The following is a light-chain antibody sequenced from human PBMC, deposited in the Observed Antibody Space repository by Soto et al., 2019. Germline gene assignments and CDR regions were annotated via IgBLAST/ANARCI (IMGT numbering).Light chain of an antibody. CDR1: QSVSSY. Sequence: EIVLTHSPATLSLSPGERATLSCSASQSVSSYLAWYQQKPGQAPRLLIYDASNRATGIPARFSGSGSGTDFTLTISSLEPEDFAVYYCQQRSNWLRTFGGGTKVDIK. CDR3: QQRSNWLRT. CDR2: DAS. V-gene: IGKV3-11*01. J-gene: IGKJ4*01.